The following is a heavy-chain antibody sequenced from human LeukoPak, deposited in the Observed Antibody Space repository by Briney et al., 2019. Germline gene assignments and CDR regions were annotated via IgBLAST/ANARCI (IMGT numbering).Heavy chain of an antibody. Sequence: KTSETLSLTCTVSGGSISSYYWSWIRQPPGKGLEWVGYIYYNGITNYNPPLESRVTISVDTSKNQFSLKLSSVTAADTAVYYCTRHDAVPVIGHGMGVWGQGTTVTVSS. J-gene: IGHJ6*02. V-gene: IGHV4-59*08. CDR1: GGSISSYY. CDR2: IYYNGIT. D-gene: IGHD3-16*02. CDR3: TRHDAVPVIGHGMGV.